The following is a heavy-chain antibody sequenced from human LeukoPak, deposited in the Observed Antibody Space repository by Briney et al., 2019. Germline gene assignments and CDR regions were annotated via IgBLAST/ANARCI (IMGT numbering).Heavy chain of an antibody. Sequence: GGSLRLSCAASGFTFSDEYMSWIRQAPGKGLEWISCASNSGSSIYYADSVKGRFSISRDNVKNSLYLQMNSLRVEDTAVYYCARDGAYSASNFWGQGTMVAVSS. CDR3: ARDGAYSASNF. V-gene: IGHV3-11*01. J-gene: IGHJ3*01. CDR2: ASNSGSSI. D-gene: IGHD6-13*01. CDR1: GFTFSDEY.